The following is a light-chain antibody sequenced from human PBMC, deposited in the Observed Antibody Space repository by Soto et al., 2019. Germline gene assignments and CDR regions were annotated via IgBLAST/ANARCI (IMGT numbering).Light chain of an antibody. CDR1: QSVSSN. J-gene: IGKJ4*01. Sequence: EIVMTQSPATLSVSPGERATLSCRASQSVSSNLAWYQQKPGQAPRLLIYGASTRATGLPARFSGRGSGTEFTLTISSLQSEDFAVYYCQQYNNWPPLTFGGGTKVEIK. CDR2: GAS. V-gene: IGKV3-15*01. CDR3: QQYNNWPPLT.